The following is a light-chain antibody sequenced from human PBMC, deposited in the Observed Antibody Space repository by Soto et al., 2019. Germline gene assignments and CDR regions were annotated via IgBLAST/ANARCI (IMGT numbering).Light chain of an antibody. CDR3: QQYNNWPPLT. V-gene: IGKV3-15*01. J-gene: IGKJ4*02. Sequence: EIVMTQSPATLSVSPGDRATLSCRASQSVSSNLAWYQQKPGQAPRLLIYGASTRATGIPARFSGSGSGTEVTLTISSLQSEDCEVYYCQQYNNWPPLTFGGGTKVEIK. CDR1: QSVSSN. CDR2: GAS.